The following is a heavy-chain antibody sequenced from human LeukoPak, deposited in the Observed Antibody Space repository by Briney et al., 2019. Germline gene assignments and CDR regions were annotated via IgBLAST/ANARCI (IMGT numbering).Heavy chain of an antibody. J-gene: IGHJ5*02. D-gene: IGHD2-15*01. CDR2: IYHSGST. Sequence: PSETLSLTCAVSGGSISSGGYSWSWIRQPPGKGLEWIGYIYHSGSTYYNPSLKSRVTISVDRSKNQFSLKLSSVTAADTAAYYCARDAHCTGVSCYSPYNWFDPWGQGTLVTVSS. CDR1: GGSISSGGYS. CDR3: ARDAHCTGVSCYSPYNWFDP. V-gene: IGHV4-30-2*01.